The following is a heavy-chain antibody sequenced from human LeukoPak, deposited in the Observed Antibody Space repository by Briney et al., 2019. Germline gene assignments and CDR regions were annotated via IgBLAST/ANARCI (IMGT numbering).Heavy chain of an antibody. CDR1: GFTFSSYG. CDR2: ISYDGSNK. D-gene: IGHD1-14*01. J-gene: IGHJ6*02. CDR3: AKGYNPGATDYYGMDV. Sequence: GRSLRLSCAASGFTFSSYGMHWVRQAPGKGLEWVAVISYDGSNKYYADSVKGRFTISRDNSKNTLYLQTNSLRAEDTAVYYCAKGYNPGATDYYGMDVWGQGTTVTVSS. V-gene: IGHV3-30*18.